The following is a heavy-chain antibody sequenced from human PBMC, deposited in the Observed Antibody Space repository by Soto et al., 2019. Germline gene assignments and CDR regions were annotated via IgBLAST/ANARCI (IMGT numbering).Heavy chain of an antibody. CDR3: ARGQGRHYFDY. Sequence: QVQLQESGPGLVKPSETLSLTCTVSGGSISSYYWSWIRQPPGKGLEWIGYIYYSGSTNYNPSLKSRVTISVDTSKNQFSLKLSSVTAADTAVYYCARGQGRHYFDYWGQGTLVTVSS. CDR2: IYYSGST. CDR1: GGSISSYY. D-gene: IGHD1-26*01. V-gene: IGHV4-59*01. J-gene: IGHJ4*02.